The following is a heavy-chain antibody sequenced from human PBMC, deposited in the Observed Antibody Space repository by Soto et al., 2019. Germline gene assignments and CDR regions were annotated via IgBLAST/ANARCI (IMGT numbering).Heavy chain of an antibody. Sequence: QVQLQESGPGLVKPSQTLSLTCTVSGGSIRSGGYYWSWIRQHPGKGLEWIGYIYYSGSTYYNPSLKSRVTISVDTSKNPFSLKLSSVTAADTAVYYCARDTKLVPPRGFDPWGQGTLVTVSS. V-gene: IGHV4-31*03. D-gene: IGHD2-2*01. CDR1: GGSIRSGGYY. CDR2: IYYSGST. J-gene: IGHJ5*02. CDR3: ARDTKLVPPRGFDP.